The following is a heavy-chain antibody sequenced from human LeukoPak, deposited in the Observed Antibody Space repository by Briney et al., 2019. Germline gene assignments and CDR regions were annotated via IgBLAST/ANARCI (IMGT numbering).Heavy chain of an antibody. CDR1: GYSISSGYY. V-gene: IGHV4-38-2*02. J-gene: IGHJ3*02. D-gene: IGHD7-27*01. Sequence: SETLSLTCAVSGYSISSGYYWGWIRQPPGKGLEWIGSIYHSGSTNYNPSLKSRVTISVDTSKNQFSLKLSSVTAADTAVYYCARESANWRAFDIWGQGTMVTVSS. CDR2: IYHSGST. CDR3: ARESANWRAFDI.